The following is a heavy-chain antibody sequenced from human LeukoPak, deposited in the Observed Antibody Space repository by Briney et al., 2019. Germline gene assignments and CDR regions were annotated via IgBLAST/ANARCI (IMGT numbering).Heavy chain of an antibody. J-gene: IGHJ4*02. V-gene: IGHV3-23*01. CDR2: ISGSGGST. CDR3: AKALIEGGYYDSSGYYYPFDY. D-gene: IGHD3-22*01. Sequence: GGSLRLSCAASGFTFSSYAMSWVRQAPGKGLEWVSAISGSGGSTYYADSVKGRFTISRDNSKDTLYLQMNNLRAEDTAVYYCAKALIEGGYYDSSGYYYPFDYWGQGTLVTVSS. CDR1: GFTFSSYA.